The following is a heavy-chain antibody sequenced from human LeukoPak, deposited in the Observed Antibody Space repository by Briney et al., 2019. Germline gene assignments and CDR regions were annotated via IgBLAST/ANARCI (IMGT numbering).Heavy chain of an antibody. J-gene: IGHJ3*02. CDR3: AREVAVAGTPHI. CDR2: IYHSGIT. CDR1: GGPIDSFY. D-gene: IGHD6-19*01. Sequence: SETLSLTCSLSGGPIDSFYWTWIRQPPGKGLEWIGYIYHSGITNYNPSLKSRVTISIDKSKSQFSLKLSSVTAADTAVYYCAREVAVAGTPHIWGQGTMVTVSS. V-gene: IGHV4-59*01.